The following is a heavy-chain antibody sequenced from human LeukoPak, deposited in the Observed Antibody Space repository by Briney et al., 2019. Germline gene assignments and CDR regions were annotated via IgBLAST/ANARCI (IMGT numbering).Heavy chain of an antibody. CDR1: GFSFGDDY. J-gene: IGHJ6*02. CDR3: TREHFSTVTTGSRYYYGMDV. CDR2: ISGSRMYT. V-gene: IGHV3-11*05. Sequence: PGGSLRLSCAVSGFSFGDDYMTWIRQAPGKGLEWVSYISGSRMYTNYADSVKGRFTFSRDNAKNSLYPQLNSLRAEDTAVYYCTREHFSTVTTGSRYYYGMDVWGQGTTVTVSS. D-gene: IGHD4-17*01.